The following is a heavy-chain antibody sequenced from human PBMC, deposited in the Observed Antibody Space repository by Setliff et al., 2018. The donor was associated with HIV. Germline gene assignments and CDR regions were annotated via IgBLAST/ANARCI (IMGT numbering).Heavy chain of an antibody. CDR3: AGVPGRYDSSGYAFDI. D-gene: IGHD3-22*01. Sequence: ASVKVSCKASGYTFTGYYMHWVRQAPGQGLEWMGWINPNSGGTNYAQKFQGRVTMTRDTSISTAYMELSRLRSNDTAVYYCAGVPGRYDSSGYAFDIWGQGTMVTVSS. J-gene: IGHJ3*02. CDR1: GYTFTGYY. CDR2: INPNSGGT. V-gene: IGHV1-2*02.